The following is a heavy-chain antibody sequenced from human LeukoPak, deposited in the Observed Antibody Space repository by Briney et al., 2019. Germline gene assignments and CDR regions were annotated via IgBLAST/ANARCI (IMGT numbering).Heavy chain of an antibody. CDR1: GFTFSSYG. CDR3: AREGSQYYYDSSGYSYYFDY. Sequence: GGSLRLSCAASGFTFSSYGMHWVRQAPGKGLEWVAVIWYDGSNEYYADSVKGRFTISRDNSKNTLYLQMNSLRAEDTAVYYCAREGSQYYYDSSGYSYYFDYWGQGTLVTVSS. V-gene: IGHV3-33*01. CDR2: IWYDGSNE. D-gene: IGHD3-22*01. J-gene: IGHJ4*02.